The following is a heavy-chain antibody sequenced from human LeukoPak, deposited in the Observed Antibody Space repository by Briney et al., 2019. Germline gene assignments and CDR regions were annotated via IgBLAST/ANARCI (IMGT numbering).Heavy chain of an antibody. J-gene: IGHJ4*02. D-gene: IGHD7-27*01. CDR1: GGTFSSYA. V-gene: IGHV1-69*05. Sequence: ASVKVSCKASGGTFSSYAISWLRQAPGQGLEWMGGIIPIFGTANYAQKFQSRVTITTDESTSTAYMELSSLRSEDTAVYYCARDRGERGNFDYWGQGTLVTVSS. CDR3: ARDRGERGNFDY. CDR2: IIPIFGTA.